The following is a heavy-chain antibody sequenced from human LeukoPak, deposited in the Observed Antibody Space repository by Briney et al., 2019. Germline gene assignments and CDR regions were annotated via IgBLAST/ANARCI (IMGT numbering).Heavy chain of an antibody. D-gene: IGHD4-17*01. J-gene: IGHJ6*02. V-gene: IGHV5-51*01. CDR2: IYPGDSDT. CDR1: GYSFTSYW. CDR3: ARHLTTPDYYYYGMDV. Sequence: GESLKISCKGSGYSFTSYWIGWVRQMPGKGLEWMGIIYPGDSDTRYSPSFQGQVTISADKSISTAYLQWSSLKASDTAMYYCARHLTTPDYYYYGMDVWGQGTTVTFSS.